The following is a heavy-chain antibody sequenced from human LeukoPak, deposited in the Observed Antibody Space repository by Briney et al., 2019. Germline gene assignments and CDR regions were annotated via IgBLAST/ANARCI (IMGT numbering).Heavy chain of an antibody. CDR2: ISWDGGST. D-gene: IGHD2-15*01. J-gene: IGHJ4*02. Sequence: GGSLRLSCAASGFTFDDYTMHWVRQAPGKGLEWVSLISWDGGSTYYADSVKGRFTISRDNSKNSLYLQMNSLRTEDTALYYCAKAFNAYCSGGSCYSSDFDYWGQGTLVTVSS. V-gene: IGHV3-43*01. CDR1: GFTFDDYT. CDR3: AKAFNAYCSGGSCYSSDFDY.